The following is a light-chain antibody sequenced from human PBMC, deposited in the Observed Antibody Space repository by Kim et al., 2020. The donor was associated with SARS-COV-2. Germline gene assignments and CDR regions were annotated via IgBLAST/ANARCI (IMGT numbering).Light chain of an antibody. CDR2: DPN. CDR1: SSNIGNNY. V-gene: IGLV1-51*01. Sequence: QSVLTQPPSVSAAPGQKVTISCSGRSSNIGNNYVSWYQQLPRTAPKLLIYDPNTRPSGIPDRYSGSKSGTSATLGITGLQTGDEADYYCGTWDSSLNGYVFGTGTKVTV. J-gene: IGLJ1*01. CDR3: GTWDSSLNGYV.